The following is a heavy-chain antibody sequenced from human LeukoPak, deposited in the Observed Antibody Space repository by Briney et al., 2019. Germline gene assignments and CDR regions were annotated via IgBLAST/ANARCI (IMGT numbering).Heavy chain of an antibody. V-gene: IGHV3-30*02. CDR2: IRYDGSNK. CDR3: AKSRSYSSSGGFDY. CDR1: GFTFSSYG. Sequence: GGSLRLSCAASGFTFSSYGMHWVRQAPGKGLEWVAFIRYDGSNKYYADSVKGRFTISRDNSKNTLYLQMNSLRAEDMALYYCAKSRSYSSSGGFDYWGQGTLVTVSS. J-gene: IGHJ4*02. D-gene: IGHD6-6*01.